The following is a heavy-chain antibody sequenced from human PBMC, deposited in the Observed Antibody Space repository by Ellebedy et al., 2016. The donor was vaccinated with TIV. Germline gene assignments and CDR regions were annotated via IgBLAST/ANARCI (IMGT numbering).Heavy chain of an antibody. CDR2: ISYSGST. J-gene: IGHJ4*02. CDR1: GGSISSYY. Sequence: MPSETLSLTCTVSGGSISSYYWSRIRQPPGKGLEWIGSISYSGSTNNNPALKSRVTISVDTSKHQFSLKLRSVTAADTAVYYCAREGYGSIAYYFAYWGQGALVTVSP. CDR3: AREGYGSIAYYFAY. V-gene: IGHV4-59*01. D-gene: IGHD3-22*01.